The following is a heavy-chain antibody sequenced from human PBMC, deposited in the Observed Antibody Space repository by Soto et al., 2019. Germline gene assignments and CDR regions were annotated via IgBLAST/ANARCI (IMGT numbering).Heavy chain of an antibody. V-gene: IGHV5-10-1*01. CDR2: IDPSDSYT. D-gene: IGHD3-22*01. CDR1: GYNFTTYW. CDR3: ARVYDSSGYYYDY. Sequence: PGESLKISCKGSGYNFTTYWISWVRQMPGKGLEWMGRIDPSDSYTNYSPSFQGHVTIAADKSISTAYLQWSSLKASDTAMYYWARVYDSSGYYYDYWGQATLVTVSS. J-gene: IGHJ4*02.